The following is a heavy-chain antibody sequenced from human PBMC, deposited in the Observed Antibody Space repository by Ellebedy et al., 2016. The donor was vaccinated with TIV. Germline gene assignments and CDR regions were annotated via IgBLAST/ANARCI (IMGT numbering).Heavy chain of an antibody. J-gene: IGHJ4*02. CDR3: ARGRSFN. CDR1: GFTLSSYW. V-gene: IGHV3-7*03. D-gene: IGHD3-10*01. Sequence: GESLKISCAASGFTLSSYWMSWVRQAPGKGLEWVAYIKQDGSEKYYVDSVKGRFTISRDNAKNSLYLQMNSLRAEDTAVYYCARGRSFNWGQGTLVTVSS. CDR2: IKQDGSEK.